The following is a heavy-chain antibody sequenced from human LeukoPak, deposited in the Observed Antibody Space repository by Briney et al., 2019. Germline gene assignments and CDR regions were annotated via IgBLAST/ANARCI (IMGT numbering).Heavy chain of an antibody. CDR3: ARGHGLGPYGVDV. CDR1: GYTFTGYY. J-gene: IGHJ6*02. V-gene: IGHV1-2*02. D-gene: IGHD3-16*01. Sequence: GASVKVSCKASGYTFTGYYMHWVRQAPGQGLEWMGWINPNSGGTNYAQKFQGRVTMTRDTSISTAYMELSRLRFDDAAVYYCARGHGLGPYGVDVWGQGTTVTVSS. CDR2: INPNSGGT.